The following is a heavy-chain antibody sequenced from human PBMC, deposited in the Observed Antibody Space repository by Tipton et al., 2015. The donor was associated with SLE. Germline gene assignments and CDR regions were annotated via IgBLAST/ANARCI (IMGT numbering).Heavy chain of an antibody. J-gene: IGHJ4*02. CDR3: ARDQVGVGDFDY. D-gene: IGHD3-16*01. Sequence: TLSLTCAVSGGSISYYYWSWIRQPPGKGLEWIGYIYYSGSTNYNPSLQSRVTISRDPSKNQFSLNLSSATAADTAVYYCARDQVGVGDFDYWGQGALVTVSS. CDR2: IYYSGST. V-gene: IGHV4-59*01. CDR1: GGSISYYY.